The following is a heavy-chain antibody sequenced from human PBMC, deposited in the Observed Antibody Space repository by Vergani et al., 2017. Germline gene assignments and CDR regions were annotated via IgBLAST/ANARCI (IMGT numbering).Heavy chain of an antibody. CDR3: ARGGXYCSGGSCYSGRNYYYYGMDV. CDR1: GGSISSDY. V-gene: IGHV4-59*01. J-gene: IGHJ6*02. CDR2: MYYSGST. Sequence: QVQLQQSGPGLVKPSETLSITCTVSGGSISSDYGSGIRQHKGKGLEGIGNMYYSGSTNYNPSLKSRVTISVDTSKNQFSLKLSSVTAADTAVYYCARGGXYCSGGSCYSGRNYYYYGMDVWGQGTTVTVSS. D-gene: IGHD2-15*01.